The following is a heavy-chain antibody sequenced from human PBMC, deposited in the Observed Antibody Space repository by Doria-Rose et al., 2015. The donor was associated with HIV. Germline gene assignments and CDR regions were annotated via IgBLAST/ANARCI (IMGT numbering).Heavy chain of an antibody. V-gene: IGHV4-59*01. CDR3: ARVLSGTYDY. D-gene: IGHD1-26*01. J-gene: IGHJ4*02. CDR2: IFYTGST. CDR1: GGSISHYY. Sequence: VQLVESGPGLVKPSKTLSLTCSVSGGSISHYYRSWIRQPPGKGLEYSGDIFYTGSTNYRPSLKSRVSISIDTSKNKFSLRLSSVTAADTAVYYCARVLSGTYDYWGQGTLVTVSS.